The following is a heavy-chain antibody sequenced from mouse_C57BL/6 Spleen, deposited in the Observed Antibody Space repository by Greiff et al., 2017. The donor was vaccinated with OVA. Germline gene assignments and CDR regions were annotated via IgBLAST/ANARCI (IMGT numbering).Heavy chain of an antibody. J-gene: IGHJ2*01. V-gene: IGHV1-50*01. CDR1: GYTFTSYW. CDR3: ARGIGYESFDY. D-gene: IGHD2-14*01. Sequence: QVQLKQPGAELVKPGASVKLSCKASGYTFTSYWMQWVKQRPGQGLEWIGEIDPSDSYTNYNQKFKGKATLTVDTSSSTAYMQLSSLTSEDSAVYYCARGIGYESFDYWGQGTTLTVSS. CDR2: IDPSDSYT.